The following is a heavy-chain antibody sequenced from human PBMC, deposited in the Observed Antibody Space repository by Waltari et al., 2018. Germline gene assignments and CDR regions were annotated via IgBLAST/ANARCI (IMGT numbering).Heavy chain of an antibody. D-gene: IGHD2-2*01. CDR1: GFTFSSYS. CDR3: ARDGDCSSTSCHLFRYYGMDV. J-gene: IGHJ6*02. V-gene: IGHV3-21*01. CDR2: ISSSSSYI. Sequence: EVQLVESGGGLVKPGGSLRLSCAASGFTFSSYSMTWVRQAPGKGLEWFSSISSSSSYIYYADSGKGRFTISIDNSKNSLYLQMNSLRAEDTAVYYCARDGDCSSTSCHLFRYYGMDVWGQGTTVTVSS.